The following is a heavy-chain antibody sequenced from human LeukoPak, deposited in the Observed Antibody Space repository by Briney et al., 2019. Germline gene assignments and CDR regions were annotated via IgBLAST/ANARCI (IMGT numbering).Heavy chain of an antibody. CDR3: AKGGNYYGSADMDV. CDR1: GFTFDDYA. D-gene: IGHD3-10*01. V-gene: IGHV3-9*03. J-gene: IGHJ6*03. Sequence: GGSLRLSCAASGFTFDDYAMHWVRQAQGKCLEWVSGISWNSGSIGYADSVKGRFTISRDNAKNSLYLQMNSLRAEDMALYYCAKGGNYYGSADMDVWGKGTTVTVSS. CDR2: ISWNSGSI.